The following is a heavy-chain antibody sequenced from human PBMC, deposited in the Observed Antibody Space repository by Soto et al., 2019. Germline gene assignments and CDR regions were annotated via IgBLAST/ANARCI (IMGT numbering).Heavy chain of an antibody. Sequence: GGSLRLSCAASGFTVSSAYMSWVRQAPRKGQGWVSVIYSGGSTYYAESLKGRFSFSSDNSKSTTYLQMNSLRAEDTAVYYCAKGRSDYYPYWVDAWGQGTTVTVSS. V-gene: IGHV3-53*01. J-gene: IGHJ6*02. CDR1: GFTVSSAY. CDR2: IYSGGST. CDR3: AKGRSDYYPYWVDA.